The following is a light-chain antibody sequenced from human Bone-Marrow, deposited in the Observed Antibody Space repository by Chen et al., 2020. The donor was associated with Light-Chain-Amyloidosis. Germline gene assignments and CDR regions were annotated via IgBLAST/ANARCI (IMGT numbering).Light chain of an antibody. CDR3: QQFNSYQYT. CDR2: DAS. Sequence: IQMTQSPSALSASVGDKITITCRASETITNWVAWYQQKPGKAPKLLIYDASTLHSGVPSRFSGSGSGTDFTLTISSLQPEDFATYYCQQFNSYQYTFGQGTKLEIK. V-gene: IGKV1-5*01. J-gene: IGKJ2*01. CDR1: ETITNW.